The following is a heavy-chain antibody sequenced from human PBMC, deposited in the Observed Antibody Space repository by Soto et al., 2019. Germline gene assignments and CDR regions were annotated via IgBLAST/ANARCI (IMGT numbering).Heavy chain of an antibody. CDR2: ISGSAGST. CDR1: GFTFSNYA. J-gene: IGHJ4*02. CDR3: AKAGGAAGTVDYFDY. Sequence: QPGGSLRLSCAASGFTFSNYAINWVRQSPGKGLEWVSVISGSAGSTYYADSVKGRFTITRDNSKNTLYLQMNSLRAEDTAVYYCAKAGGAAGTVDYFDYWGQGTLVTVSS. V-gene: IGHV3-23*01. D-gene: IGHD6-13*01.